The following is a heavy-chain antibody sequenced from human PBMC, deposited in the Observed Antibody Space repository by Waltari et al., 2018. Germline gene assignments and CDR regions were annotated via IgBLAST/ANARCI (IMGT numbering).Heavy chain of an antibody. CDR2: IKSDGSNT. J-gene: IGHJ4*02. CDR1: GFTFSSSW. Sequence: EVQLVESGGGLVQPGGSLSLSCAASGFTFSSSWMHWVRQAPGKRWVWVSSIKSDGSNTAYADAVKGRFTISRDNAKNTLHLQMNSRRAEDTAVYYCARTGYSNSRADCWGQGTLVTVSS. D-gene: IGHD6-13*01. V-gene: IGHV3-74*01. CDR3: ARTGYSNSRADC.